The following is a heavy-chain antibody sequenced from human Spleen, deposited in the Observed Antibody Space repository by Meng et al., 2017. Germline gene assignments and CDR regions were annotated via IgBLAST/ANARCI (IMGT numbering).Heavy chain of an antibody. CDR2: INDSGTT. Sequence: QPQLQESGPGLVKPSEALSLTCAVYGGSFSNYYWSWIRQSPVKGLEWIGEINDSGTTKYNPSLKSRVTISLDTSKNQFSLNLSSVTAADTAVYYCVRSSGWVRTGFDPWGQGTLVTVSS. V-gene: IGHV4-34*01. CDR3: VRSSGWVRTGFDP. J-gene: IGHJ5*02. D-gene: IGHD6-19*01. CDR1: GGSFSNYY.